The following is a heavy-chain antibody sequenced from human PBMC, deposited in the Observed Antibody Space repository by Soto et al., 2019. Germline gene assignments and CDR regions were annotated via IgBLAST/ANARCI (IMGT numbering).Heavy chain of an antibody. Sequence: QVQLVQSGAEVKKPGSSVKVSCKASGGTFSSYTISWVRQAPGQGLEWMGRIIPILGIANYAQKFQGRVTITADKSTSTAYMELSSLRSEDTAVYYCAREPDSVVVAATQRFLFDPWGQGTLVTVSS. CDR1: GGTFSSYT. V-gene: IGHV1-69*08. CDR3: AREPDSVVVAATQRFLFDP. CDR2: IIPILGIA. J-gene: IGHJ5*02. D-gene: IGHD2-15*01.